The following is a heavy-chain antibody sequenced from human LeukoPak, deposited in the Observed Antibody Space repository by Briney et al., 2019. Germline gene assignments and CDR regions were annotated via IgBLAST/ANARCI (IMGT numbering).Heavy chain of an antibody. J-gene: IGHJ4*02. Sequence: GGSLGLSCAASGFTFGDHIMNWVRQLPGKRLEWVAYVSGSGSTVYYADSVKGRFTVSRDNSKNTLYQQMNSLRAEDTAVYYCAASLPNIVVVPATKGPFGYWGQGTLVTVSS. CDR3: AASLPNIVVVPATKGPFGY. D-gene: IGHD2-2*01. V-gene: IGHV3-48*01. CDR2: VSGSGSTV. CDR1: GFTFGDHI.